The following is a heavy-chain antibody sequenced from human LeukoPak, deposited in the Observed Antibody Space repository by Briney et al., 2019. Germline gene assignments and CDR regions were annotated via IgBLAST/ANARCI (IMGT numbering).Heavy chain of an antibody. CDR2: ISAYNGNT. V-gene: IGHV1-18*01. D-gene: IGHD5-18*01. CDR3: ASRVDTAMEYYFDY. CDR1: GYTFTSYG. Sequence: ASVKVSCKASGYTFTSYGISWVRQAPGQGLEWMVWISAYNGNTNYAQKFQGRVTITADKSTSTAYMELRSLRSEDTAVYYCASRVDTAMEYYFDYWGQGTLVTVSS. J-gene: IGHJ4*02.